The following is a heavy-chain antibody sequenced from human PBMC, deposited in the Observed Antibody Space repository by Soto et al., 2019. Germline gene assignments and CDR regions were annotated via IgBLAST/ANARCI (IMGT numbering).Heavy chain of an antibody. Sequence: DVRLVESGGDLVKPGGSVRLSCVASGFTFDKAWMHWVRQAPGKGLEWLGRVKSRDDGGTTDYAAPVKGRVTISRDDSKNTAYLQSNGLSAEDTGVYFCNTVGAEGSGRSRHVDYWGQGTRVTVSS. CDR3: NTVGAEGSGRSRHVDY. J-gene: IGHJ4*02. CDR1: GFTFDKAW. CDR2: VKSRDDGGTT. V-gene: IGHV3-15*07. D-gene: IGHD3-16*02.